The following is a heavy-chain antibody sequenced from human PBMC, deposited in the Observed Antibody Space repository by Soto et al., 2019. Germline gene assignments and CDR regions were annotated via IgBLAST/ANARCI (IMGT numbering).Heavy chain of an antibody. CDR3: ATMITGTNYYYYGMDV. Sequence: QVQLVQSGAEVKKPGSSVKVSCKASGGTFSSYTISWVRQAPGQGLEWMGRIIPILGIANDAQKFQGRVTITADKATSTDYMELSSLRSEDTAVYYCATMITGTNYYYYGMDVWGQGSTVTVSS. CDR1: GGTFSSYT. V-gene: IGHV1-69*02. J-gene: IGHJ6*02. CDR2: IIPILGIA. D-gene: IGHD1-7*01.